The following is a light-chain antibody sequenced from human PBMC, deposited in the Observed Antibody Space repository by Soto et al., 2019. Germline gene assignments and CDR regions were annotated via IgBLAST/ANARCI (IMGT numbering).Light chain of an antibody. CDR1: QSVSSY. V-gene: IGKV3-11*01. Sequence: EIVLTQSPATLSLSPGERATLSCRASQSVSSYLAWYQQKPGQAPRLLIYDASNRATGIPARFSGSGSGTVFSVSIGGLEPEDFAVYFCLQRSAWLLSFGGGTKVEIK. CDR3: LQRSAWLLS. CDR2: DAS. J-gene: IGKJ4*01.